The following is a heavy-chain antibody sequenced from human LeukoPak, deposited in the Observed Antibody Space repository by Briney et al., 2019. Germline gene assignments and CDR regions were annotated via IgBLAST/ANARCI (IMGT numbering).Heavy chain of an antibody. Sequence: GGSLRLSCAASGFTFSSYAMHWVRQAPGKGLEWVAVISYDGSNKYYADSVKGRFTISRDNSKNTLYLQMNSLRAEDTAVYYCARDRVDTTVTTSYYFDYWGQGTLVTVSS. CDR3: ARDRVDTTVTTSYYFDY. V-gene: IGHV3-30*04. J-gene: IGHJ4*02. CDR1: GFTFSSYA. CDR2: ISYDGSNK. D-gene: IGHD4-17*01.